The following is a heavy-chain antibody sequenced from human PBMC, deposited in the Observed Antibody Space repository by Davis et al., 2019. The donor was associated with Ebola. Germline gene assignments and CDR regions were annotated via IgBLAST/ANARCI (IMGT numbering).Heavy chain of an antibody. Sequence: ESLKTPCASPGFTFNNYRMGWVRQAPGRRLEWVANIKKDGSENYYVDSVKGRFTTSRDNAKNSLYLQMNSLRAEDTAVYYCARGQYLPYDVFDVWGQGTMVTVVS. D-gene: IGHD2-2*01. V-gene: IGHV3-7*03. CDR2: IKKDGSEN. CDR1: GFTFNNYR. J-gene: IGHJ3*01. CDR3: ARGQYLPYDVFDV.